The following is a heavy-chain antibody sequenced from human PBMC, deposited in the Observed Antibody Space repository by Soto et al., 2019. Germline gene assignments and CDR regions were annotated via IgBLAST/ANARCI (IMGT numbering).Heavy chain of an antibody. CDR1: GGSISSYY. CDR2: INYSGST. J-gene: IGHJ6*03. CDR3: ARDIRSSSFIYMDV. Sequence: PSETLSLTCTVSGGSISSYYWSWIRQPPGKGLEWIGYINYSGSTNYNPSLKSRVTISVDTSKNQFSLKLSSVTAADTAVYYCARDIRSSSFIYMDVWGKGTTVTVSS. V-gene: IGHV4-59*01. D-gene: IGHD6-6*01.